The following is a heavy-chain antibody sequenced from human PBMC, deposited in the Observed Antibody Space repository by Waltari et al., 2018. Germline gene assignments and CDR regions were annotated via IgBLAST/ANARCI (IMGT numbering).Heavy chain of an antibody. CDR3: ARGRGALGY. CDR2: INHSGST. V-gene: IGHV4-38-2*01. J-gene: IGHJ4*02. CDR1: GYSISSGYY. D-gene: IGHD3-10*01. Sequence: QVQLQESGPGLVKPSETLSLTCAVSGYSISSGYYWGWIRQPPGKGLEWIGEINHSGSTNYNPSLKSRVTISVDTSKNQFSLKLSSVTAADTAVYYCARGRGALGYWGQGTLVTVSS.